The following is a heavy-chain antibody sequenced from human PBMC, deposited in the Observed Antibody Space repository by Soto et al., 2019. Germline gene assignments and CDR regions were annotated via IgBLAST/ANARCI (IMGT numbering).Heavy chain of an antibody. CDR1: GGSISSSSYY. Sequence: QLQLQESGPGLVKPSETLSLTCTVSGGSISSSSYYWGWIRQPPGKGLEWIGSIYYSGSTYYNPSLKSRVTISVDTSKNQFSLKLSSVTAADTAVYYCARHPRAEQWLVRVVYFDYWGQGTLVTVSS. D-gene: IGHD6-19*01. CDR2: IYYSGST. V-gene: IGHV4-39*01. CDR3: ARHPRAEQWLVRVVYFDY. J-gene: IGHJ4*02.